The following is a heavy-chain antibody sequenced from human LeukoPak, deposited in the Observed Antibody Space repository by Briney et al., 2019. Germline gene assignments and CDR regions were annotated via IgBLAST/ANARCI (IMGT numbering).Heavy chain of an antibody. V-gene: IGHV1-69*06. CDR3: ASGKFGHSSDYKVFTYYFDY. CDR1: GGIFSNYA. D-gene: IGHD3-16*01. Sequence: SVKVSCKASGGIFSNYAFTWVRQAPGQGVEWVGGIIPVFTTADYAQKFQGRVKITADTSTSTAYMELSSLRSEDTAVYYCASGKFGHSSDYKVFTYYFDYWGQGTLVTVSS. CDR2: IIPVFTTA. J-gene: IGHJ4*02.